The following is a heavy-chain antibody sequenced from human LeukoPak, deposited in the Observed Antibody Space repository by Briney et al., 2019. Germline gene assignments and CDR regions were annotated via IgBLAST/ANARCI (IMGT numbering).Heavy chain of an antibody. Sequence: GGSLRLSCAASGFTFSSYWMHWVRQAPGKGLVWVSRLNSDGTNTYHADSVKGRVTISRDSSKNTLYLQMNSLRAEDTAVYYCAKGGYYDVWSAYDYWGQGTLVTVSS. J-gene: IGHJ4*02. CDR1: GFTFSSYW. V-gene: IGHV3-74*01. D-gene: IGHD3-3*01. CDR3: AKGGYYDVWSAYDY. CDR2: LNSDGTNT.